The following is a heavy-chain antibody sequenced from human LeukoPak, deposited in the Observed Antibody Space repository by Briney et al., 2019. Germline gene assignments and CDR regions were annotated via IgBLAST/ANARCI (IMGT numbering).Heavy chain of an antibody. CDR3: ARVNSWTEEPDTGFDY. CDR1: GDSVSNTRSA. D-gene: IGHD1-14*01. Sequence: SQTLSLTCAISGDSVSNTRSAWNWIRQSPSQGLEWLGRTYYRSKWYNDYALSVRSRITINPDTSKNQFSLHLNSVTPEDTAVYFCARVNSWTEEPDTGFDYWGQGTLVTVSS. CDR2: TYYRSKWYN. V-gene: IGHV6-1*01. J-gene: IGHJ4*02.